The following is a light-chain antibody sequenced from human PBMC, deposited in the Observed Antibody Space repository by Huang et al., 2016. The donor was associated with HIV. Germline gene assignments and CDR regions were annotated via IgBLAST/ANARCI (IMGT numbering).Light chain of an antibody. J-gene: IGKJ1*01. Sequence: IVMTQSPDTLSLSPGERASVSCRASESVSDNLAWYQQKPGQPPRLLISSASTRATGIPARFSGSGSGTEFTLTISSLQSEDFAIYYCQQYNKRPPWTFGQGTTVEV. CDR3: QQYNKRPPWT. V-gene: IGKV3-15*01. CDR1: ESVSDN. CDR2: SAS.